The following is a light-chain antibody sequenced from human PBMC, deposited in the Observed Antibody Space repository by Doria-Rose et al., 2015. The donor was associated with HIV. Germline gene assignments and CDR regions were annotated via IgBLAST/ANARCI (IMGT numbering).Light chain of an antibody. J-gene: IGLJ1*01. V-gene: IGLV1-40*02. Sequence: QSVLTQPPSVSGAPGQRVAISCTGSSSNVGAGLDVNWDQQFPGTTPQILIHGNTNRPSAVPDRFSGSKSGTSASLAISGLRAEDEADYYCQSYDSRLSVYVFGTGTKVTVL. CDR2: GNT. CDR1: SSNVGAGLD. CDR3: QSYDSRLSVYV.